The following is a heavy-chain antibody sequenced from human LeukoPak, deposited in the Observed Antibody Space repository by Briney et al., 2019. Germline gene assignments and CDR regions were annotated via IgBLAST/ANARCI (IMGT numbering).Heavy chain of an antibody. CDR1: GGTFSSYA. CDR3: ARGIEQQLETLYY. D-gene: IGHD6-13*01. Sequence: SSVKVSCKXSGGTFSSYAISWVRQAPGQGLEWMGGIIPIFGTANYAQKFQGRVTITADESTSTAYMELSSLRSEDTAVYYCARGIEQQLETLYYWGQGTLVTVSS. J-gene: IGHJ4*02. CDR2: IIPIFGTA. V-gene: IGHV1-69*01.